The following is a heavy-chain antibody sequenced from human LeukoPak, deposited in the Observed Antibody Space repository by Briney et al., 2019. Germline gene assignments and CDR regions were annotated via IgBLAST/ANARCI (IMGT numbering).Heavy chain of an antibody. Sequence: GGSLRLSCAASAFSFSDYNMNWVRQAPGKGLEWVAYINVITGYIYYADSLKGRFTISRDNAKKSLFLEMNSLRVEDTAVYYCARDRSGSSSVDDAFDIWGQGIMVTVSS. CDR2: INVITGYI. CDR3: ARDRSGSSSVDDAFDI. V-gene: IGHV3-21*01. CDR1: AFSFSDYN. J-gene: IGHJ3*02. D-gene: IGHD1-26*01.